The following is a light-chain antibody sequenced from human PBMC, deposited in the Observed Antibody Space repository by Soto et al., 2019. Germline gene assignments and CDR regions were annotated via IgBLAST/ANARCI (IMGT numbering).Light chain of an antibody. V-gene: IGLV2-23*01. CDR3: CSYAGRSTYVV. Sequence: QSALTQPASVSGSPGQSLTISCTGTSSDIGSYNFVSWYQHHPGKAPKLLICEGTERPSGVSNRFSGSKSGNTASLTISGLQAEDEAHYYCCSYAGRSTYVVFGGGTKLTVL. CDR2: EGT. J-gene: IGLJ2*01. CDR1: SSDIGSYNF.